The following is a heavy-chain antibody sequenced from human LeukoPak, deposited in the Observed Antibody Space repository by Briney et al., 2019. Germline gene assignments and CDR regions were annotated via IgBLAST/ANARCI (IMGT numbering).Heavy chain of an antibody. CDR1: GFTVSDNY. CDR2: IYRGGTT. Sequence: HSGGSLRLSCAASGFTVSDNYMNWVRQAPGRGLEWVSVIYRGGTTYYADSVKGRFTISRDNSKNTLYLQMNSLRAEDTAVYYCARSIANYYGSGSYWHWGQGTLVTVSS. J-gene: IGHJ4*02. V-gene: IGHV3-66*01. D-gene: IGHD3-10*01. CDR3: ARSIANYYGSGSYWH.